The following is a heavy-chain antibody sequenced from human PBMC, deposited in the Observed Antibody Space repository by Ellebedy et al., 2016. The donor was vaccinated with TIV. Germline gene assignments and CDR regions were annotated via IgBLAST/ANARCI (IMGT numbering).Heavy chain of an antibody. CDR1: GFTFSSYW. CDR2: IKQDGSEK. V-gene: IGHV3-7*04. CDR3: ARDREHLYAPPNY. J-gene: IGHJ4*02. D-gene: IGHD2-2*01. Sequence: GESLKISCAASGFTFSSYWMSWVRQAPGKGLEWVANIKQDGSEKYYVDSVKGRFTISRDNAKSSLYLQMNSLRAADTAVYYCARDREHLYAPPNYWGQGTLVTVSS.